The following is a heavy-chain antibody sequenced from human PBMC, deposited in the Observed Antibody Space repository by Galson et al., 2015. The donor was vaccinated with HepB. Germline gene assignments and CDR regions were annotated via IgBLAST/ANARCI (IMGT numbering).Heavy chain of an antibody. CDR1: GYTFTNYY. Sequence: SVKVSCKASGYTFTNYYMHWVRQAPGQGLEWMGIINPSGVSTNYAQKFQGRVTMTRDASTSTLYMELSSLRSEDTAVYYCSRDRCGDGISCYERDFWGQGTLVTVSS. V-gene: IGHV1-46*03. CDR3: SRDRCGDGISCYERDF. CDR2: INPSGVST. D-gene: IGHD2-2*01. J-gene: IGHJ4*02.